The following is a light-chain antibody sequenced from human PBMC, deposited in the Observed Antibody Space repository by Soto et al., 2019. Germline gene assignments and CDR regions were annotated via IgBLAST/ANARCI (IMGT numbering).Light chain of an antibody. J-gene: IGKJ4*02. CDR3: QQHNSYPLRT. V-gene: IGKV1-9*01. CDR2: AAS. Sequence: DIQLTQSPSFLSASVGERVTITCRASQGICSYLAWYQQKPGKAPKLLIYAASTLQSGIPSRFSGSGSGTEFTLTISSLQSEDFATYYCQQHNSYPLRTFGGGTKVEIK. CDR1: QGICSY.